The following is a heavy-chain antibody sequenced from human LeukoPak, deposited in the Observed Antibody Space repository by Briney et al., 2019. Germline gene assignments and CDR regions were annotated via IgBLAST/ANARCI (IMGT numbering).Heavy chain of an antibody. CDR3: AREDIAAVKVKEG. CDR1: GGSISSSSYY. V-gene: IGHV4-39*07. J-gene: IGHJ4*02. D-gene: IGHD6-13*01. CDR2: IYYSGST. Sequence: PSETLSLTCTVSGGSISSSSYYWGWIRQPPGKGLEWIGSIYYSGSTYYNPSLKSRVTISVDTSKNQFSLKLSSVTAADTAVYYCAREDIAAVKVKEGWGQGTLVTVSS.